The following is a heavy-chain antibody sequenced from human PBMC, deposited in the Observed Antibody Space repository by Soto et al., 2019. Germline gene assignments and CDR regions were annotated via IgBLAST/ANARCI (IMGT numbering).Heavy chain of an antibody. CDR2: INPSGGRT. J-gene: IGHJ4*02. D-gene: IGHD4-4*01. V-gene: IGHV1-46*01. Sequence: ASVKVSCKASGYTFTSYYMHWVRQAPGQGLEWMGIINPSGGRTSYAQKFQGRVTMTRDTSTSTVFMELSSRRSEDTGVYYCAGGGNYDFDYWGQGTLVTVSS. CDR3: AGGGNYDFDY. CDR1: GYTFTSYY.